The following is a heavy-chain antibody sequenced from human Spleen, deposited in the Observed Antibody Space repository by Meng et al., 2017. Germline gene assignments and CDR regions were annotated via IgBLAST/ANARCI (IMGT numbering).Heavy chain of an antibody. J-gene: IGHJ4*02. V-gene: IGHV4-30-4*01. CDR2: IYYSGST. Sequence: QVQLQESGPGLVKPSQPLSLTCPVSGGSISSRDYYWSCIRQPPGRGLEWIGYIYYSGSTYYNPSLRSRVTISVDTSKNQFALILTSVTAADTAVYFCARVETATTNPYFDYWGQGTLVTVSS. CDR1: GGSISSRDYY. D-gene: IGHD5-24*01. CDR3: ARVETATTNPYFDY.